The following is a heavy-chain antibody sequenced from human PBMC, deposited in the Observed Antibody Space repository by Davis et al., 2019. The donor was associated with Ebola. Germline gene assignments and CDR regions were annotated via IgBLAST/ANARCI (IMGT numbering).Heavy chain of an antibody. CDR3: TRAPERGYSYRYGMDV. J-gene: IGHJ6*02. CDR2: IRSKAYGGTT. CDR1: GFTFGDYA. Sequence: PGGSLRLSCTASGFTFGDYAMSWVRQAPGKGLEWVGFIRSKAYGGTTEYAASVKGRFTISRDDSKSIAYLQMNSLKTEDTAVYYCTRAPERGYSYRYGMDVWGQGTTVTVSS. V-gene: IGHV3-49*04. D-gene: IGHD5-18*01.